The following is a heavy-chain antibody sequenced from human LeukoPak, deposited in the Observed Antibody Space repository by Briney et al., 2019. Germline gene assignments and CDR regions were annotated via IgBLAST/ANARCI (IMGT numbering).Heavy chain of an antibody. J-gene: IGHJ4*02. CDR3: AKVPPWFGIQLWSREGDDY. CDR1: GFTFSSYA. V-gene: IGHV3-23*01. CDR2: ISDSGGST. Sequence: PGGSLRLSCAASGFTFSSYAMSCVRQAPGKGLEWVSAISDSGGSTYYADSVKGRFTISRDNSKNTLYLQMNSLRAEDTAVYYCAKVPPWFGIQLWSREGDDYWGQGTLVTVSS. D-gene: IGHD5-18*01.